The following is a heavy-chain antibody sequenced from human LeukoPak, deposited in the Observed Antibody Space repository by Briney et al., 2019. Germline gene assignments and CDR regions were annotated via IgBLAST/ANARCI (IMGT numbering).Heavy chain of an antibody. Sequence: PGGSLRLSCAASGFTFSSYGMHWVRQAPGKGLEWVAFIRYDGSNKYYADSVKGRFTISRDNSKNTLYLQTNSLRAEDTAVYYCAKSGSYLLFFDYWGQGTLVTVSS. CDR3: AKSGSYLLFFDY. V-gene: IGHV3-30*02. CDR2: IRYDGSNK. CDR1: GFTFSSYG. J-gene: IGHJ4*02. D-gene: IGHD1-26*01.